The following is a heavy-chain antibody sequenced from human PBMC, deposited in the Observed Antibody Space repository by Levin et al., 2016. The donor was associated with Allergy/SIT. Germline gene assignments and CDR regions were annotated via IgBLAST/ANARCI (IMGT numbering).Heavy chain of an antibody. CDR3: AWRNGYNFDY. CDR1: GYTFTSYV. Sequence: ASVKVSCKASGYTFTSYVIHWVRQAPGQRLEWMGRINVDNGDTKYSHKLQDRVTITRHTPASTAYMELSSLTSEDTAVYYCAWRNGYNFDYWGQGTLVTVSS. CDR2: INVDNGDT. J-gene: IGHJ4*02. D-gene: IGHD5-24*01. V-gene: IGHV1-3*01.